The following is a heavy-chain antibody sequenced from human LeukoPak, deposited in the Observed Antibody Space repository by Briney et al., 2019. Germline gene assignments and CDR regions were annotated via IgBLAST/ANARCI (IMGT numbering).Heavy chain of an antibody. CDR3: ARDQVSYYTKLNTYCYYGMDV. D-gene: IGHD1-26*01. Sequence: GGSLRLSCAASGFTFSDYFMSWIRQTPGKGLEWISYISSSGNTIYYADSVKGRFTISRDNSKNTLYLQMNSLRAEDTAVYYCARDQVSYYTKLNTYCYYGMDVWGQGTTVTVSS. V-gene: IGHV3-11*01. CDR1: GFTFSDYF. CDR2: ISSSGNTI. J-gene: IGHJ6*02.